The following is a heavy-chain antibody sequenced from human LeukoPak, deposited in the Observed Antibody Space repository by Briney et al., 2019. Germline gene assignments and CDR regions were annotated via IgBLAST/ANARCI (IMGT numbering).Heavy chain of an antibody. CDR3: VREAAATLFDY. J-gene: IGHJ4*02. CDR1: GFTFSDYY. Sequence: GGSLRLSCAASGFTFSDYYMSWIRQAPGKGLEWVSYISSSGSTIYYADSVKGRFSISRDNTQNSLSLRMNSLRAEDTAVHYCVREAAATLFDYWGQGTLVTVSS. CDR2: ISSSGSTI. D-gene: IGHD1-26*01. V-gene: IGHV3-11*04.